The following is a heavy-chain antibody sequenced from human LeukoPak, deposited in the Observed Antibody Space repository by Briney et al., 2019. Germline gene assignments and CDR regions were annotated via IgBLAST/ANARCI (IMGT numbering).Heavy chain of an antibody. CDR3: ARKMYSSSWYALGYYYYGMDV. V-gene: IGHV3-30-3*01. J-gene: IGHJ6*02. D-gene: IGHD6-13*01. Sequence: PGGSLRLSCAASGFTFSTYWMSWVRQAPGKGLEWEAVISYDGGNKYYADSVKGRFTISRDNSKNTLYLQMNSLRAEDTAVYYCARKMYSSSWYALGYYYYGMDVWGQGTTVTVSS. CDR2: ISYDGGNK. CDR1: GFTFSTYW.